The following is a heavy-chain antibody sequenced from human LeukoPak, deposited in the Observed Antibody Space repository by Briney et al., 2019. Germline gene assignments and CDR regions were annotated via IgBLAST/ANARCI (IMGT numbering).Heavy chain of an antibody. V-gene: IGHV3-13*01. J-gene: IGHJ5*02. Sequence: GGSLRLSCAAYGFTFSSYDMHWVRQATGKGLEWVSAIGTAGDTYYPGSVKGRFTISRENAKNSLYLQMNSLRAGDTAVYYCARELRYNWFDPWGQGTLVTVSS. CDR3: ARELRYNWFDP. CDR1: GFTFSSYD. CDR2: IGTAGDT.